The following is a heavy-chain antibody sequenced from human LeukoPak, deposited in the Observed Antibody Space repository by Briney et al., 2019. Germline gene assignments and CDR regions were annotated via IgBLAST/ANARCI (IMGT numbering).Heavy chain of an antibody. CDR3: ARRYCSSTSCRNYFDY. CDR2: ISSSGSTI. CDR1: GFTFSDYY. Sequence: GGSLRLSCAASGFTFSDYYMSWIRQAPGKGLEWVSYISSSGSTIYYADSVKGRFTISRDNAKNSLYLQMNSLGAEDTAVYYCARRYCSSTSCRNYFDYWGQGTLVTVSS. J-gene: IGHJ4*02. D-gene: IGHD2-2*01. V-gene: IGHV3-11*01.